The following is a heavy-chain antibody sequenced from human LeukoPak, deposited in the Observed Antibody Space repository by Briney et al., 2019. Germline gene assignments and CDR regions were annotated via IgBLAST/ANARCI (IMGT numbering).Heavy chain of an antibody. CDR2: ISGSGGST. CDR1: GFTFSSYA. V-gene: IGHV3-23*01. CDR3: AKDPTPSGYYIDY. Sequence: GGSLRLSCAASGFTFSSYAMSWVRQAPRKGLEWVSAISGSGGSTYYADSVKGRFTISRDNSKNTLYLQMNSLRAEDTAVYYCAKDPTPSGYYIDYWGQGTLVTVSS. D-gene: IGHD5-12*01. J-gene: IGHJ4*02.